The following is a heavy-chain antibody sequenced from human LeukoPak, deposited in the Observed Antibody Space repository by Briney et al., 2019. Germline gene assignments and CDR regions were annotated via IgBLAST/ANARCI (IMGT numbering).Heavy chain of an antibody. D-gene: IGHD2-15*01. CDR2: ISSSSSYI. CDR3: ARARGGSFDAFDI. Sequence: GGSLRLSCAASGFTFSGSAMSWVRQAPGRGLEWVSSISSSSSYIYYADSVKGRFTISRDNAKNSLYLQMNSLRAEDTAVYYCARARGGSFDAFDIWGQGTMVTVSS. J-gene: IGHJ3*02. CDR1: GFTFSGSA. V-gene: IGHV3-21*01.